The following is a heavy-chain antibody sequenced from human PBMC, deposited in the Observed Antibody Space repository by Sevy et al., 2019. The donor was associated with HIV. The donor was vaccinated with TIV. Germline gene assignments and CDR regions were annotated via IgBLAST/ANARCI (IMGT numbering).Heavy chain of an antibody. CDR2: FDPEDGET. V-gene: IGHV1-24*01. D-gene: IGHD3-22*01. Sequence: ASVKVSCKVSGYTLTKLSMHWVRQAPGKGLEWMGTFDPEDGETIYAQKFQGRVTMTEDTSTDTAYMELSSLRSKDTAVYYFATTKDYYENSGDPFDYWGQGTLVTVSS. CDR3: ATTKDYYENSGDPFDY. CDR1: GYTLTKLS. J-gene: IGHJ4*02.